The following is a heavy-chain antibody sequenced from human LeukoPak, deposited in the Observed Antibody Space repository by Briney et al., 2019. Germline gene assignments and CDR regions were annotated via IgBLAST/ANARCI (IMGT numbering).Heavy chain of an antibody. J-gene: IGHJ5*02. D-gene: IGHD1-1*01. CDR3: AREGTSGTHLNWFDP. CDR2: IYGSGST. Sequence: SETLSLTCTVTGGSISSYYWSWIRQPPGKGLEWIGHIYGSGSTNYNPSLKSRVTLSVDTSKNQFSLKLSSVTAADTAVYYCAREGTSGTHLNWFDPWGQGTLVTVSS. V-gene: IGHV4-59*01. CDR1: GGSISSYY.